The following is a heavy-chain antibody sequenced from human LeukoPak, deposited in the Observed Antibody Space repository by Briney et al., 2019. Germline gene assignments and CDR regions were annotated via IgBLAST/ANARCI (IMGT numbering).Heavy chain of an antibody. CDR1: GFTVSSNY. D-gene: IGHD6-13*01. V-gene: IGHV3-66*02. CDR3: ARDGGTYSSSPIGY. J-gene: IGHJ4*02. CDR2: IYSGGST. Sequence: PGGSLRLSCAASGFTVSSNYMSWVRQAPGKGLEWVSVIYSGGSTNYADSVKGRFTISRDNSKNTLYLQMNSLRAEDTAVYYCARDGGTYSSSPIGYWGQGTLVTVSS.